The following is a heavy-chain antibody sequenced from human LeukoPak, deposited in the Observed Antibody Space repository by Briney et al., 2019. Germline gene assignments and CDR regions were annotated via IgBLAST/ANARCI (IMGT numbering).Heavy chain of an antibody. CDR3: ARELHGDYAEFDY. Sequence: GGSLRLSCAASGFTVSSNYMSWVRQAPGKGLEWVANIKQDGSEKYYVDSVKGRFTISRDNAKNSLYLQMNSLRAEDTAVYYCARELHGDYAEFDYWGQGTLVTVSS. CDR2: IKQDGSEK. CDR1: GFTVSSNY. V-gene: IGHV3-7*01. D-gene: IGHD4-17*01. J-gene: IGHJ4*02.